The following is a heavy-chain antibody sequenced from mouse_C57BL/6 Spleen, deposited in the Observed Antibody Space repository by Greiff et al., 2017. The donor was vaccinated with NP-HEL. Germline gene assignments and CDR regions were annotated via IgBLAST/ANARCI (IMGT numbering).Heavy chain of an antibody. Sequence: QVQLQQPGAELVKPGASVKLSCKASGYTFTSYWMQWVKQRPGQGLEWIGEIDPSDSYTNYNQKFKGKATLTVDTSSSTAYMQLSSLTSEDSAVYYCTRWGTVVAERGGAYWGQGTLVTVSA. V-gene: IGHV1-50*01. CDR2: IDPSDSYT. CDR3: TRWGTVVAERGGAY. D-gene: IGHD1-1*01. CDR1: GYTFTSYW. J-gene: IGHJ3*01.